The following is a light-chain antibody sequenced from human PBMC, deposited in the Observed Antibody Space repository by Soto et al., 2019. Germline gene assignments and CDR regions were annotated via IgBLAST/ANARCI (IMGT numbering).Light chain of an antibody. CDR2: TNN. CDR1: TSNIGSNV. CDR3: ATWDDSLSAYV. J-gene: IGLJ1*01. V-gene: IGLV1-44*01. Sequence: QAVVTQPPSASGTPGQRVTIFCSGSTSNIGSNVVNWFQQLPGTAPKLLIYTNNLRPSGVPDRFSGSKSGTSASLAITGLQSDDESDYYCATWDDSLSAYVFGTGTKLTV.